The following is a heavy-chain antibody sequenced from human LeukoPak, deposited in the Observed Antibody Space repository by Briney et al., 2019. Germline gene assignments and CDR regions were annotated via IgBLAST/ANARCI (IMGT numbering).Heavy chain of an antibody. CDR2: ISPYTGNT. CDR1: GYSFSSYG. CDR3: ARGGIQLWSGPFDY. D-gene: IGHD5-18*01. V-gene: IGHV1-18*01. Sequence: ASVKVSCKTSGYSFSSYGINWVRQAPGQGLEWMGWISPYTGNTKYAQNFLGRVTMTTDTSTSTAYMELRSLRSDDTAVYYCARGGIQLWSGPFDYWGQGTLVTVSS. J-gene: IGHJ4*02.